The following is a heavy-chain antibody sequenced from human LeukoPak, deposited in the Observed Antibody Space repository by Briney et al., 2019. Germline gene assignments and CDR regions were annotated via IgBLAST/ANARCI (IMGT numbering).Heavy chain of an antibody. CDR2: IYHSGST. CDR3: ARDHRTSHFDY. V-gene: IGHV4-30-2*01. CDR1: GGSISSGGYY. J-gene: IGHJ4*02. D-gene: IGHD2-2*01. Sequence: SETLSLTCTVSGGSISSGGYYWSWIRQPPGKGLEWIGYIYHSGSTYYNPSLKSRVTISVDTSKNQFSLKLSSVTAADTAVYYCARDHRTSHFDYWGQGTLVTVSS.